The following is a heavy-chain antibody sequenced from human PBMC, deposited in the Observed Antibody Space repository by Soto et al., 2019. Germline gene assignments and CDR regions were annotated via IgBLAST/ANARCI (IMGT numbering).Heavy chain of an antibody. CDR1: GFTFSSYT. V-gene: IGHV3-21*02. Sequence: EVLLVESGGGLAKPGESLTLSCAASGFTFSSYTMNWLRQAPGTGLEWVSSISSTSNKIYYADSMKGRITISRDHAKDSVYLRRNNLRADDTAIYYCAREGYDYIWGSLRMEDAFDIWGQGTMVTVAS. D-gene: IGHD3-16*01. CDR3: AREGYDYIWGSLRMEDAFDI. J-gene: IGHJ3*02. CDR2: ISSTSNKI.